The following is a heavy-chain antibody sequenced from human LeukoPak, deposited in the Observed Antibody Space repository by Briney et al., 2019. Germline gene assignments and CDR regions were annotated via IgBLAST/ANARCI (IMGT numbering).Heavy chain of an antibody. CDR2: INPNSGGT. V-gene: IGHV1-2*06. Sequence: ASVKVSCKASGYTFTGYYIHWMRQAPGQGLEWMGRINPNSGGTNYAQKFQGRITMARDTSISTAYMELSRLTSDDTATYYCARADAFDIWGQETMVTVSS. CDR3: ARADAFDI. CDR1: GYTFTGYY. J-gene: IGHJ3*02.